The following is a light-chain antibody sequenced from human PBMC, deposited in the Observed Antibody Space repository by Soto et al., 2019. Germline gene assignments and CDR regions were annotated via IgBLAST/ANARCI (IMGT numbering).Light chain of an antibody. V-gene: IGKV3-15*01. Sequence: EILLTQSPATLSVSPGERATLSCRASQSVSSNLACYQQKPGQAPRLVYWASTRESGVPDRFSGSGSGTDFTLTISSLQAEDVAVYYCQQYYSTPWTFGQGTKVDIK. CDR1: QSVSSN. J-gene: IGKJ1*01. CDR2: WAS. CDR3: QQYYSTPWT.